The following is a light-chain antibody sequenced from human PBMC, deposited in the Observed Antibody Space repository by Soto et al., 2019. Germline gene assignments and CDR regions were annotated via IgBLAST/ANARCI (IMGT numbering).Light chain of an antibody. V-gene: IGKV1-5*03. CDR3: QQYNSRLFT. CDR2: KAS. J-gene: IGKJ3*01. CDR1: QSISSW. Sequence: DIQMTQSPSTLSASVGDRVTITCRASQSISSWLAWYQQKPGKAPKLLIYKASSIESGVPSRVSGSGSGTEFTLTISSLQPDDFATYYCQQYNSRLFTVGPGTKVGI.